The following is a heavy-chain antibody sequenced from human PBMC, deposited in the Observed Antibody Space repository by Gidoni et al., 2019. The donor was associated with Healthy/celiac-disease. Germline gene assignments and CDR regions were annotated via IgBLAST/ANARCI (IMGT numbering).Heavy chain of an antibody. CDR3: ARPGAIFGVASSFDY. V-gene: IGHV4-39*01. J-gene: IGHJ4*02. CDR1: GGSISSSSYY. CDR2: IYYSGST. D-gene: IGHD3-3*01. Sequence: QLQLQESGPGLVKPSETLSLTCTVPGGSISSSSYYWGWIRQPPGKGLEWIGSIYYSGSTYYNPSLKSRVTISVDTSKNQFSLKLSSVTAADTAVYYCARPGAIFGVASSFDYWGQGTLVTVSS.